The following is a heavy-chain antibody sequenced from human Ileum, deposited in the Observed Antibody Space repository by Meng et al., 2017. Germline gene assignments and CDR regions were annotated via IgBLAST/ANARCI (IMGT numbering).Heavy chain of an antibody. CDR1: GGYISTSNW. V-gene: IGHV4-4*02. Sequence: VAVQESGPGVVKPSGTLVLTCSVSGGYISTSNWWSWVRQPPGKGLEWIGEIHHSGSNNYNPSLKSRVTISVDKSKNQFSLKLNSVTAADTAVYYCAREWSGSYRHFDYWGQGTLVTVSS. D-gene: IGHD1-26*01. CDR3: AREWSGSYRHFDY. J-gene: IGHJ4*02. CDR2: IHHSGSN.